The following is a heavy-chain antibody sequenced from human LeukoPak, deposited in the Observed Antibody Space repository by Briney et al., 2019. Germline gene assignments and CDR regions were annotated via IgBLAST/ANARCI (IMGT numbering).Heavy chain of an antibody. CDR3: ARDQGPYYYDSSGSGFDP. D-gene: IGHD3-22*01. Sequence: ASVKVSCKASGGTFSSYAISWVRQAPGQGLEWMGGIIPIFGTANYAQKFQGRVTITADESTSTAYMELRSLRSDDTAVYYCARDQGPYYYDSSGSGFDPWGQGTLVTVSS. CDR2: IIPIFGTA. V-gene: IGHV1-69*13. J-gene: IGHJ5*02. CDR1: GGTFSSYA.